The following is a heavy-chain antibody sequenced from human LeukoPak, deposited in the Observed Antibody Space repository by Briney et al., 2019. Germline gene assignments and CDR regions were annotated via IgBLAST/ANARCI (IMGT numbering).Heavy chain of an antibody. D-gene: IGHD2-2*03. CDR3: ARVGYCSSTSCYAGEYFQH. J-gene: IGHJ1*01. V-gene: IGHV1-46*01. CDR1: GYTFTSYY. CDR2: FNPSGGST. Sequence: ASVKVSCKASGYTFTSYYMHWVRQAPGQGLEWMGIFNPSGGSTSYAQKFQGRVTMTRDTSTSTVYMELSSLRSEDTAVYYCARVGYCSSTSCYAGEYFQHWGQGTLVTVSS.